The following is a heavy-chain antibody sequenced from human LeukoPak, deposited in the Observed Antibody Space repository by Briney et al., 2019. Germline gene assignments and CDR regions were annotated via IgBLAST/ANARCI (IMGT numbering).Heavy chain of an antibody. V-gene: IGHV3-74*01. CDR1: KFTFSNHW. Sequence: GGSLRLSCAASKFTFSNHWMHWVRQAPGKGLEWVPRVSPDGSTTLYADSVRGRFTISRDNAKNTLYLQMNSLRAEDTAVYHCVRASRTVYNTFDSWGQGALVTVSS. J-gene: IGHJ4*02. CDR2: VSPDGSTT. D-gene: IGHD5-24*01. CDR3: VRASRTVYNTFDS.